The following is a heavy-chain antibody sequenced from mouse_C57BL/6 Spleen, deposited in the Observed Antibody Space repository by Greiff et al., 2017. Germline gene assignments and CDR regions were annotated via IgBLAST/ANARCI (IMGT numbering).Heavy chain of an antibody. CDR2: INPGSGGT. CDR1: GYAFTNYL. CDR3: ARFLMGYAMDY. V-gene: IGHV1-54*01. D-gene: IGHD2-3*01. J-gene: IGHJ4*01. Sequence: QVQLKQSGAELVRPGTSVKVSCKASGYAFTNYLIEWVKQRPGQGLEWIGVINPGSGGTNYNEKFKGKATLTADKSSSTAYMQLSSLTSEDAAVYFCARFLMGYAMDYWGQGTSVTVSS.